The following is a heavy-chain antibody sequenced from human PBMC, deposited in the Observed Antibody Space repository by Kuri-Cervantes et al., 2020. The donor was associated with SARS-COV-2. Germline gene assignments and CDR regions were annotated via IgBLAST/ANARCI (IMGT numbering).Heavy chain of an antibody. CDR1: GFTFSSYA. D-gene: IGHD1-14*01. CDR3: ARVTRREYYYYMDV. J-gene: IGHJ6*03. CDR2: ISGSDGST. Sequence: GESLKISCAASGFTFSSYAMSWVRQAPGKGLEWVSAISGSDGSTYYADSVKGRFTISRDNAKNTLYLQMNSLRAEDTAVYYCARVTRREYYYYMDVWGKGTTVTVSS. V-gene: IGHV3-23*01.